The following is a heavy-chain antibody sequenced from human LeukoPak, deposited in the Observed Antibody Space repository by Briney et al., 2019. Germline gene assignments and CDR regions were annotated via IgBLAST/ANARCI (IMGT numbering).Heavy chain of an antibody. CDR2: IYYSGST. Sequence: SETLSLTCAVYGGSFSSYYWGWIRQPPGKGLEWIGSIYYSGSTYYNPSLKSRVTISVDTSKNQFSLKLSSVTAADTAVYYCARDQIGDYDSSGYYRTKTFDPWGQGTLVTVSS. V-gene: IGHV4-39*07. J-gene: IGHJ5*02. CDR3: ARDQIGDYDSSGYYRTKTFDP. CDR1: GGSFSSYY. D-gene: IGHD3-22*01.